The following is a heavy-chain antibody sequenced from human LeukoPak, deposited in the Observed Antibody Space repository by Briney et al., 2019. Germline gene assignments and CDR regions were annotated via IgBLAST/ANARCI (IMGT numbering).Heavy chain of an antibody. D-gene: IGHD4-23*01. CDR3: ARERGGNSPFDS. J-gene: IGHJ4*02. CDR1: GYTFTGYY. V-gene: IGHV1-2*02. Sequence: ASVKVSCKTSGYTFTGYYMHWVRQAPRQGLEWMGWINPNSSVTNYAQRFQGRVTMTRDTSISAAYMELRWLTSDDTAVYYCARERGGNSPFDSWGQGTLVTVSS. CDR2: INPNSSVT.